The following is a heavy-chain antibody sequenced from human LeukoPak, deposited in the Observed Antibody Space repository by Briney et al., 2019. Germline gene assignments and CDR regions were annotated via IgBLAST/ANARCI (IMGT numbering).Heavy chain of an antibody. Sequence: ASVKVSCKASGGTFSSYAISWVRQAPGQGLEWMGWISAYNGNTNYAQKLQGRVTMTTDTSTSTAYMELRSLRSDDTAVYYCARDRGLGITMVRGVISNFDYWGQGTLVTVSS. V-gene: IGHV1-18*01. CDR3: ARDRGLGITMVRGVISNFDY. D-gene: IGHD3-10*01. CDR2: ISAYNGNT. CDR1: GGTFSSYA. J-gene: IGHJ4*02.